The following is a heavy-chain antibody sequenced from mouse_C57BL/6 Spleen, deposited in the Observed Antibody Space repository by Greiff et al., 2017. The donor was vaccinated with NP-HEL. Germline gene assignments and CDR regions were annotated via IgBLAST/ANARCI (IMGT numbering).Heavy chain of an antibody. V-gene: IGHV14-3*01. CDR1: GFNIKNTY. CDR2: IDPANGNT. J-gene: IGHJ4*01. CDR3: ATNYYGSRMDY. Sequence: EVQLQESVAELVRPGASVKLSCTASGFNIKNTYMHWVKQRPEQGLEWIGRIDPANGNTKYAPKFQGKATITADKSSNTAYLQLSSLTTEDTAIYYCATNYYGSRMDYWGQGTSVTVSS. D-gene: IGHD1-1*01.